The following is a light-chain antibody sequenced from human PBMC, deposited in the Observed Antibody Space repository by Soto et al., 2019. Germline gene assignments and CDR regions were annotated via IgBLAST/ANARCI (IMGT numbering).Light chain of an antibody. CDR1: DNLFYSPDKMAF. CDR2: WAS. J-gene: IGKJ1*01. Sequence: DIVLTQSPDSLAVSLGERATITCKSSDNLFYSPDKMAFLAWYQQRPGQPPKLLISWASARESGVPDRVIGGGSQSDCALTISSLQAEDVAVYYCQQYHTSPLTFGQGNRVEI. V-gene: IGKV4-1*01. CDR3: QQYHTSPLT.